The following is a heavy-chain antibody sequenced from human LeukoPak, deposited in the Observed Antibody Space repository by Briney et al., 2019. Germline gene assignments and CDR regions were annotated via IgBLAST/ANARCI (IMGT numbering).Heavy chain of an antibody. CDR1: GYTFTSYA. Sequence: ASVKVSCKASGYTFTSYAMHWVRQAPGQRLEWMGWINAGNGNTKYSQKFQGRVTITRDTSASTAYMELSSLRSEDTAVYYCARDFRIAAADHYFDYWGQGTLVTVSS. V-gene: IGHV1-3*01. J-gene: IGHJ4*02. CDR2: INAGNGNT. D-gene: IGHD6-13*01. CDR3: ARDFRIAAADHYFDY.